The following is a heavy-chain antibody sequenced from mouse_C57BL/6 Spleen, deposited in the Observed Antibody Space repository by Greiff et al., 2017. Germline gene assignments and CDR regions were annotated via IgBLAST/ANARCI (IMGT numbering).Heavy chain of an antibody. CDR3: ARADSNYNAMDY. CDR1: GFSLTSYA. V-gene: IGHV2-9-1*01. CDR2: IWTGGGT. Sequence: VKLVESGPGLVAPSQSLSITCTVSGFSLTSYAISWVRQPPGKGLEWLGVIWTGGGTNYNSALKSRLSISKDNSKSEVYLIMNSLQTDDTARYYCARADSNYNAMDYWGQGTSVTVSS. D-gene: IGHD2-5*01. J-gene: IGHJ4*01.